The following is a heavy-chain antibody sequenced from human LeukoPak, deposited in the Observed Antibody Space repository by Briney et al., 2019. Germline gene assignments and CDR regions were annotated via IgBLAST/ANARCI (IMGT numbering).Heavy chain of an antibody. J-gene: IGHJ5*02. D-gene: IGHD3-22*01. CDR3: AKDAGYYDSSGYHNH. CDR2: ISWNSGSI. CDR1: GFTFDDYA. Sequence: GRSLRLYCAASGFTFDDYAMHWVRQAPGKGLEWVPGISWNSGSIGYADSVKGRFTISRDNAKNSLYLQMNSLRAEDTALYYCAKDAGYYDSSGYHNHWGQGTLVTVSS. V-gene: IGHV3-9*01.